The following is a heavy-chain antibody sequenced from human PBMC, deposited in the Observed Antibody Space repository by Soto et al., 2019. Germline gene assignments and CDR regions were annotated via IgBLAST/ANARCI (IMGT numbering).Heavy chain of an antibody. Sequence: GGSLRLSCAASGFTFSSYAMHWVRQAPGKGLEWVAVISYDGSNKYYADSVKGRFTISRDNSKDTLYLQMNSLRAEDTAVYYCARVYCTNGVCYENYYYGMDVWGQGTTVTVSS. J-gene: IGHJ6*02. CDR3: ARVYCTNGVCYENYYYGMDV. CDR1: GFTFSSYA. CDR2: ISYDGSNK. V-gene: IGHV3-30-3*01. D-gene: IGHD2-8*01.